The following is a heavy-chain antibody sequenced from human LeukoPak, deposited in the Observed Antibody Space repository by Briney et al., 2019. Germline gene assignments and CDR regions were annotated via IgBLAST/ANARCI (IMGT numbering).Heavy chain of an antibody. CDR3: ARDGTTVVKGFDY. CDR1: GFTFSSYA. D-gene: IGHD4-23*01. J-gene: IGHJ4*02. Sequence: PGGSLRLSYAASGFTFSSYAMHWVRQAPGKGLEWVAVISYDGSNKYYADSVKGRFTISRDNSKNTLYLQMNSLRAEDTAVYYCARDGTTVVKGFDYWGQGTLVTVSS. CDR2: ISYDGSNK. V-gene: IGHV3-30-3*01.